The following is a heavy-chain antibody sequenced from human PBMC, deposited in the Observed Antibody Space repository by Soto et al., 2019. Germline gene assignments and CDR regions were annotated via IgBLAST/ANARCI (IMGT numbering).Heavy chain of an antibody. CDR3: AHDAHGGNTYFDL. CDR2: IYFSGST. CDR1: GGSISSGNFY. D-gene: IGHD1-26*01. Sequence: VQLQESGPGLVRPSETLSLTCTVSGGSISSGNFYWSWIRQPPGKGLEWIGYIYFSGSTSSSPSLNSRLTITLNTSNSQFSLKLTSVTAADTAVYYRAHDAHGGNTYFDLWGQGPLVTVSS. J-gene: IGHJ4*02. V-gene: IGHV4-30-4*01.